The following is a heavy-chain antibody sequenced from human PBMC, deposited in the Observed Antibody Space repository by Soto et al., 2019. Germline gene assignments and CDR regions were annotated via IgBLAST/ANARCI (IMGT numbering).Heavy chain of an antibody. J-gene: IGHJ4*02. V-gene: IGHV1-69*01. CDR3: ARSDSSGFYLPF. CDR2: IIPLFGTA. Sequence: QVQLVQSGAEVKKPGSSVKVSCKASGGTFSTHIINWVRQAPGQGLEWMGGIIPLFGTASYAQKFRDRVSIPADGSTYTAYMELSSLRSEDTAVYYCARSDSSGFYLPFWGQGTLVTVSS. CDR1: GGTFSTHI. D-gene: IGHD3-22*01.